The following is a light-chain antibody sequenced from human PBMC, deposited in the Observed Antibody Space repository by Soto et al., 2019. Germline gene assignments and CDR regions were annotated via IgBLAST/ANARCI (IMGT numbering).Light chain of an antibody. V-gene: IGLV2-23*01. CDR2: KGT. Sequence: QSVLAQPASVSGSPGQSITISCTATSSDVGAYNSVSWYQQHPHRAPQVIIYKGTQRPSGVSNRFSGSTSGNAASLTISALPADDEADYFCCSSAPESTYVFGTGTKGTVL. CDR1: SSDVGAYNS. CDR3: CSSAPESTYV. J-gene: IGLJ1*01.